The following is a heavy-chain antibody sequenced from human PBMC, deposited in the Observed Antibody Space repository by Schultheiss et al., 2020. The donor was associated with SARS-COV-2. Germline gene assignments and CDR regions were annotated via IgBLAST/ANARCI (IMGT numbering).Heavy chain of an antibody. V-gene: IGHV3-7*03. CDR1: GFNLRNYW. CDR2: IKQDGSVE. CDR3: AKDRLWWSV. Sequence: GGSLRLSCAASGFNLRNYWMDWVRQAPGKGLQWVANIKQDGSVEHYVDSVRGRFIISRDNSKNTLYLQMNSLRAEDTAVYYCAKDRLWWSVWGQGTLVTVSS. D-gene: IGHD2-21*01. J-gene: IGHJ4*02.